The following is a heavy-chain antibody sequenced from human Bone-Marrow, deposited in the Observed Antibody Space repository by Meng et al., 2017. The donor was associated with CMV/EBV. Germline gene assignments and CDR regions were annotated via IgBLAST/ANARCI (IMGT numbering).Heavy chain of an antibody. CDR3: ARYCSSTSCPRRYFDL. CDR2: IYYSGST. Sequence: SETLSLTCTVSGGSISSYYWSWIRQPPGKGLEWIGYIYYSGSTNYNPSLKSRVTISVDTSKNQFSLKLSSVTAADTAVYYCARYCSSTSCPRRYFDLWGRGTLVTGSS. D-gene: IGHD2-2*01. CDR1: GGSISSYY. V-gene: IGHV4-59*01. J-gene: IGHJ2*01.